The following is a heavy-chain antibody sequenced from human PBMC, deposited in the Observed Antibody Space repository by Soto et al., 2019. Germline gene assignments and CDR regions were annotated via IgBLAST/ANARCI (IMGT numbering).Heavy chain of an antibody. J-gene: IGHJ2*01. V-gene: IGHV4-31*03. CDR1: GGSISSGGYY. D-gene: IGHD1-26*01. Sequence: QVQLQESGPGLVKPSQTLSLTCTVSGGSISSGGYYWSWIRQHPGKGLEWIGYIYYSGSTYYNPSLKSRVTISVDTSKNQFSLKLSSVTAADTAVYYCARVSLGVGAGYWYFDLWGRGTLVTVSS. CDR3: ARVSLGVGAGYWYFDL. CDR2: IYYSGST.